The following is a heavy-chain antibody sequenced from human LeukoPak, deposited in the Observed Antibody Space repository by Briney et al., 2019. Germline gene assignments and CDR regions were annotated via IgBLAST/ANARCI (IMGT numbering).Heavy chain of an antibody. CDR1: GGTFSSYA. CDR2: IIPIFGTA. J-gene: IGHJ6*03. V-gene: IGHV1-69*01. Sequence: GSSVKVSCKASGGTFSSYAISWVRQAPGQGLEWMGGIIPIFGTANYAQKFQGRVTITADESTSTAYMELSSLRSEDTAVYYCARSPYYYDSSGPYYYYMDVWGKGTTVTVSS. CDR3: ARSPYYYDSSGPYYYYMDV. D-gene: IGHD3-22*01.